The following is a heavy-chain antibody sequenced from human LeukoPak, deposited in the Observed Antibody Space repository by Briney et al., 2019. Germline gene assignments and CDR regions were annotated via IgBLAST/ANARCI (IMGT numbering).Heavy chain of an antibody. D-gene: IGHD3-10*01. CDR3: ASAGIFDY. Sequence: APVKAAYKPSGYTFTIYYIHGVRQAPGQGLEWMGIINPSGGSTSYAQKFQGRVTMTRDTSTSTVYMELSSLRSEDTAVYYCASAGIFDYWGQGTLVIVSS. V-gene: IGHV1-46*01. CDR2: INPSGGST. CDR1: GYTFTIYY. J-gene: IGHJ4*02.